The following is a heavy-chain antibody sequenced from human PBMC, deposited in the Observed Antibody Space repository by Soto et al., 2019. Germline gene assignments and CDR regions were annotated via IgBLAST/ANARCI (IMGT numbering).Heavy chain of an antibody. CDR2: IIPIFGTA. CDR1: GGTFSSYA. V-gene: IGHV1-69*01. CDR3: ARGTYYYDSSGYEYYGMDV. D-gene: IGHD3-22*01. J-gene: IGHJ6*02. Sequence: QVQLVQSGAEVKKPGSSVKVSCKASGGTFSSYAISWVRQAPGQGLEWMGGIIPIFGTANYAQKFQGRVTITADESTSTDYMELSSLRSEETAVYYCARGTYYYDSSGYEYYGMDVWGQGTTVTVSS.